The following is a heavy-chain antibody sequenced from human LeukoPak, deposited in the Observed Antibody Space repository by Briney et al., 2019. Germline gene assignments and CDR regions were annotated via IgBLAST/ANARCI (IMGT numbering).Heavy chain of an antibody. CDR3: AGRLWRRDGYNLSAFDI. CDR1: GGSINNYY. Sequence: PSETLSLTCTVSGGSINNYYWSWIRQPPGQGLQWIGYIYYSGSTNYNPSLKSRVTISVDTSKNQFSLKLSSVTAADTAVYYCAGRLWRRDGYNLSAFDIWGQGTMVTVSS. J-gene: IGHJ3*02. CDR2: IYYSGST. V-gene: IGHV4-59*01. D-gene: IGHD5-24*01.